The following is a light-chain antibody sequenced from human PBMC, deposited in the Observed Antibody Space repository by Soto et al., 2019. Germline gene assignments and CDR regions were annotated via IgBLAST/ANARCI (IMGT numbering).Light chain of an antibody. Sequence: IQLTQSPSSLSASVGDRVTITCRASQGISSSLACYQQKPGKAPKLLIYAASTLQSGVPSRFSGSGSGTDFALTVSSLQPEDFATYYCQQLNSYPYTFGQGTKLEFK. J-gene: IGKJ2*01. CDR1: QGISSS. CDR3: QQLNSYPYT. CDR2: AAS. V-gene: IGKV1-9*01.